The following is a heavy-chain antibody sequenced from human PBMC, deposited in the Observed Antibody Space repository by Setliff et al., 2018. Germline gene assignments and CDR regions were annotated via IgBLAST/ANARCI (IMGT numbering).Heavy chain of an antibody. Sequence: GGSLRLSCAASGFTLNSYLMHWVRQAPGEGLVWVSRIQTDESDTTYADSVKGRFTISRDNAKNSLYLQMNRLRAEDTALYYCAKDRSRDYDDSSGNDHWGQGTLVTVSS. CDR3: AKDRSRDYDDSSGNDH. D-gene: IGHD3-22*01. CDR1: GFTLNSYL. J-gene: IGHJ4*02. V-gene: IGHV3-74*03. CDR2: IQTDESDT.